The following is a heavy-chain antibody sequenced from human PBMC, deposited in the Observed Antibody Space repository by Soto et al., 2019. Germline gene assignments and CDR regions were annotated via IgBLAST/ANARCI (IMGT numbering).Heavy chain of an antibody. D-gene: IGHD6-6*01. J-gene: IGHJ6*02. V-gene: IGHV1-8*01. CDR1: GYTFTSDD. Sequence: QVQLVQSGAEVKKPGASVKVSCKASGYTFTSDDINWVRQATGQGLEWMGWMNPNSGNTGYAQKFQGRVTMTTNTSISTAYTELSSLRSEDTAVYYCARRGGSSASTCRYHYCGMYVWCQGTRFTVSS. CDR2: MNPNSGNT. CDR3: ARRGGSSASTCRYHYCGMYV.